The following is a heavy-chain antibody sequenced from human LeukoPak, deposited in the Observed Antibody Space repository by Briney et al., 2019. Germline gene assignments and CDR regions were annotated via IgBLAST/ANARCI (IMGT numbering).Heavy chain of an antibody. Sequence: AGGSLRLSCAASGFTFSSYAMSWVRQAPGRGLGWVSTITGSADTTSYADSVKGRFTVSRDSSKNTLFLQMHSLRAEDTATYYCAQDYTGDPPYFHYWGQGTLVTVSS. CDR2: ITGSADTT. D-gene: IGHD2-8*02. CDR3: AQDYTGDPPYFHY. CDR1: GFTFSSYA. V-gene: IGHV3-23*01. J-gene: IGHJ4*02.